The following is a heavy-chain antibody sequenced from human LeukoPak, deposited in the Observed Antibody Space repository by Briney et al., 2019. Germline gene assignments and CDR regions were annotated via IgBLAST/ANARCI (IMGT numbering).Heavy chain of an antibody. CDR1: GGTFSSYT. CDR2: IIPILGIA. CDR3: ARGTGESSSTNWFDP. V-gene: IGHV1-69*02. J-gene: IGHJ5*02. D-gene: IGHD6-13*01. Sequence: ASVKVSCKASGGTFSSYTISWVRQPPGQGLEWMGRIIPILGIANYAQKFQGRVTITADKSTSTAYMELSSLRSEDTAVYYCARGTGESSSTNWFDPWGQGTLVTVSS.